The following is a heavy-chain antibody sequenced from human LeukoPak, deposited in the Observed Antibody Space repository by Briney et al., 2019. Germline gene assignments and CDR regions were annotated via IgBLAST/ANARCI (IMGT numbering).Heavy chain of an antibody. CDR3: TRFYDTNSFDY. D-gene: IGHD3-16*01. V-gene: IGHV6-1*01. CDR1: GDSVSTNSVA. Sequence: SQTLSLTCAISGDSVSTNSVAWNWIRQSPSRGLEWLGRTYYRSKWSNDYAASVKSRITINADTSKNQLSLQLHSVTPEDTAIYYCTRFYDTNSFDYWGQGTLVTVSS. CDR2: TYYRSKWSN. J-gene: IGHJ4*02.